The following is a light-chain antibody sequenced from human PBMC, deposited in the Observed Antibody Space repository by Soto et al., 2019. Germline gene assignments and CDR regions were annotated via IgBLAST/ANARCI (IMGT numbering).Light chain of an antibody. CDR2: GAS. CDR1: QSVSNNY. J-gene: IGKJ4*01. Sequence: IVLTQSPGTLSLSPGERATLSCRASQSVSNNYLAWYQQKPGQAPRLLIYGASNRATGIPDRFSGGGSGTDFTLTISRLEPEDFAVYYCQQFSSYPLTFGGGTKVDIK. V-gene: IGKV3-20*01. CDR3: QQFSSYPLT.